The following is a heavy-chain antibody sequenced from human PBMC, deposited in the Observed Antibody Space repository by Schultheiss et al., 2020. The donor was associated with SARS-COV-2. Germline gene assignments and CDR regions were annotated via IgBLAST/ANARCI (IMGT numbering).Heavy chain of an antibody. V-gene: IGHV3-9*01. CDR2: ISWNSGSI. J-gene: IGHJ3*02. CDR3: AKDIRGYSGSHWAFDI. D-gene: IGHD1-26*01. CDR1: GFTFDDYA. Sequence: GGSLRLSCAASGFTFDDYAMHWVRQAPGKGLEWVSGISWNSGSIGYADSVKGRFTISRDNAKNSLYLQMNSLRAEDTALYYCAKDIRGYSGSHWAFDIWGQGTMVTVSS.